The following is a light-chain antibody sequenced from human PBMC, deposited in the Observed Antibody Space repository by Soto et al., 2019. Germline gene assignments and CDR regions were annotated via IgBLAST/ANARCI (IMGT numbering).Light chain of an antibody. V-gene: IGKV1-5*03. CDR2: KAS. Sequence: DIQMTQSPSTLSASVGDRVTITCRASQSISDFLAWYQQKPGEAPKLLIYKASSLESGVPSRFSGSGSGTEFTLTISSLQPDDFATYYCQHYKMYSPWTFGQGTKVDIK. CDR3: QHYKMYSPWT. J-gene: IGKJ1*01. CDR1: QSISDF.